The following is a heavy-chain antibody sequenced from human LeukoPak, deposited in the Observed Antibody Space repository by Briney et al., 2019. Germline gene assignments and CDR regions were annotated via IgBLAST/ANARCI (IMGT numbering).Heavy chain of an antibody. D-gene: IGHD1-26*01. CDR1: GFTFSTYG. V-gene: IGHV3-23*01. J-gene: IGHJ4*02. CDR2: ISGSGGST. CDR3: AGRSGISPYYIDY. Sequence: PGGTLRLSCAASGFTFSTYGMNWVRQAPGQGLEWVSAISGSGGSTYYADSVKGRFTISRDNSKNTLYLQMNSLRAEDTAVYYCAGRSGISPYYIDYWGQGTLVTVSS.